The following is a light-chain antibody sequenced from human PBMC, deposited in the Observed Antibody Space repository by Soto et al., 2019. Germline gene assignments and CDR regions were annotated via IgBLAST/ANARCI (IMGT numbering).Light chain of an antibody. V-gene: IGKV3-20*01. J-gene: IGKJ1*01. CDR1: QSLISSY. CDR2: GAS. Sequence: EIVLTQSPGTLSLSQGKRATLSCRASQSLISSYLAWYQQKPGQAPRLLIFGASSRASVIPDRFTGSWSGTDFTLTISRLEPEDFAVYYCQQYDGSPRTCGQGTKVDIK. CDR3: QQYDGSPRT.